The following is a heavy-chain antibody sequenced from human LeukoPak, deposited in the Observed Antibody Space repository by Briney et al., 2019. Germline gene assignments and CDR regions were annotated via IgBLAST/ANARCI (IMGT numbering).Heavy chain of an antibody. D-gene: IGHD7-27*01. J-gene: IGHJ4*02. CDR2: IWYDGSQK. V-gene: IGHV3-33*06. CDR1: GITFSTSG. CDR3: AKDTGHLILGDY. Sequence: PGGSLRLSCAASGITFSTSGMHWVRQAPGKGLEWVAVIWYDGSQKYYVDSVKGRFTISRDNSKDTLFLQMNSLTLEDTAVYYCAKDTGHLILGDYWGQGTLVIVSS.